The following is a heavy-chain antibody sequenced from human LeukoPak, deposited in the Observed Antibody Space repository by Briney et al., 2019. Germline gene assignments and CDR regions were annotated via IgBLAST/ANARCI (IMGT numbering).Heavy chain of an antibody. CDR3: ARPSFLYYFDY. Sequence: ASVKVSCKASGYTFTGYYMHWVRQAPGQGLEWMGWINPNSGGTNYAQKFQGRVTMTRDTSTSTVYMELSSLRSEDTAVYYCARPSFLYYFDYWGQGTLVTVSS. J-gene: IGHJ4*02. CDR1: GYTFTGYY. CDR2: INPNSGGT. V-gene: IGHV1-2*02.